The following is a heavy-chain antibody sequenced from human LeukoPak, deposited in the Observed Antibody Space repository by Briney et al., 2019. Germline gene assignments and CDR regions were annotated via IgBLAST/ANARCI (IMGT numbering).Heavy chain of an antibody. J-gene: IGHJ6*02. CDR3: ARELLTTVTTLPRNYGMDV. CDR2: INHSGST. CDR1: GGSFSGYY. V-gene: IGHV4-34*01. Sequence: SETLSLTCAVYGGSFSGYYWSWIRQPPGKWLEWIGEINHSGSTNYNPSLKSRVTISVDTSKNQFSLKLSSVTAADTAVYYCARELLTTVTTLPRNYGMDVWGQGTTVTVSS. D-gene: IGHD4-17*01.